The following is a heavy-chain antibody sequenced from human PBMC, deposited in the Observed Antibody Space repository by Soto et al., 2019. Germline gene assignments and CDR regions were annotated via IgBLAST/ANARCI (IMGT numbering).Heavy chain of an antibody. CDR2: ISWNGGST. V-gene: IGHV3-20*04. Sequence: EVQLVESGGGVIRPGGSLRLSCAASGFAFDDYGMSWVRQAPGTGLEWVSCISWNGGSTGYADSVKGRFTISRDNAKNSLYLQMNSLRVEDTAVYYCARGWSSGWYGYGMAVWGQGTTGTVSS. CDR1: GFAFDDYG. J-gene: IGHJ6*02. D-gene: IGHD6-19*01. CDR3: ARGWSSGWYGYGMAV.